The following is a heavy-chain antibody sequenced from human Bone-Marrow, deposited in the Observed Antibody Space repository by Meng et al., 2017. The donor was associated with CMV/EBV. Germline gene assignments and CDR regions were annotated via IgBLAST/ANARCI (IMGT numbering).Heavy chain of an antibody. CDR2: IKQDGSEK. CDR1: GFIFRSYW. CDR3: AGEGVGYSDYAEIFDY. Sequence: GEYLKIACAASGFIFRSYWMTWVRQAPGKGLEWVANIKQDGSEKYFVDSVKGRFTISRDNAKNSVYLQMNSMRVEDTAVYYCAGEGVGYSDYAEIFDYWGQGTLVTISS. D-gene: IGHD3-10*01. J-gene: IGHJ4*02. V-gene: IGHV3-7*01.